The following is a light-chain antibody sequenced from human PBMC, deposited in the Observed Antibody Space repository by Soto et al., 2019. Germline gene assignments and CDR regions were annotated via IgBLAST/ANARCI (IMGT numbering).Light chain of an antibody. CDR2: AAS. J-gene: IGKJ4*01. CDR3: QKYNSGLT. Sequence: DIQMTQSPSSLSASVGDRVTITCWASQGISNYLAWYQQKPGKVPKLLIYAASTLQSGVPSRFSGSGSGTDFTLTISSLQPEDVATYYCQKYNSGLTFGGGTKVEIK. V-gene: IGKV1-27*01. CDR1: QGISNY.